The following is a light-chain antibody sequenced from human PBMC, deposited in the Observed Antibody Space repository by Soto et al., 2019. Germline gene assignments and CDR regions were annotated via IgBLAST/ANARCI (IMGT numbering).Light chain of an antibody. CDR1: QSISSY. CDR2: AAS. J-gene: IGKJ2*01. V-gene: IGKV1-39*01. CDR3: QQSYDTPYT. Sequence: DIQMTQSPASLSPSVGDRVTITCRASQSISSYLNWYQQTPGKAPKLLIYAASSLQTGVPSRFSGSGSGTDFTLTISSLQPEDFATYYCQQSYDTPYTCGQGTQLEIK.